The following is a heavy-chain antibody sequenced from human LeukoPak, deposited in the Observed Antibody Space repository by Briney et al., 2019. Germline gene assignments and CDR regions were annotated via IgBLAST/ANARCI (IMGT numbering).Heavy chain of an antibody. V-gene: IGHV3-66*01. J-gene: IGHJ4*02. CDR3: ARALGWLRFDQ. CDR1: GFTVSTNY. D-gene: IGHD2-21*01. CDR2: IYNGENT. Sequence: PGGSLRLSCAASGFTVSTNYMSWVRQAAGKGLEWVSVIYNGENTSYGDSVKGRFTISRDNPKNTLYLQMNSLRGEDTAVYYCARALGWLRFDQWGQGTLVTVSS.